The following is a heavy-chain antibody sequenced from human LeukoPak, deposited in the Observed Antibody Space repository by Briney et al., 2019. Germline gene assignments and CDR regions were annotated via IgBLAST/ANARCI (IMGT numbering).Heavy chain of an antibody. D-gene: IGHD6-13*01. CDR2: IYSGGST. Sequence: GGSLRLSCAASGFTVSSNYMSWVRQAPGKGLEWVSVIYSGGSTYYADSVKGRFTISRGNSRNTLYLQMNSLRAEDTAVYYCARGDLAQQLVIDYWGQGTLVTVSS. CDR1: GFTVSSNY. V-gene: IGHV3-66*02. CDR3: ARGDLAQQLVIDY. J-gene: IGHJ4*02.